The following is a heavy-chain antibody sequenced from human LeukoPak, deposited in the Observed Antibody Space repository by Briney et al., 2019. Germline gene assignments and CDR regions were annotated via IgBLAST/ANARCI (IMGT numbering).Heavy chain of an antibody. CDR3: ARDRFRDSNGLFDY. D-gene: IGHD3-22*01. V-gene: IGHV3-21*01. CDR1: GFTFSSYS. Sequence: GGSLRLSCAASGFTFSSYSMNWIRQAPGKGLEWVSSISSSSSYIYYADSVKGRFTISRDNAKNSLYLQMNSLRAEDTAVYYCARDRFRDSNGLFDYWGQGTLVTVSS. J-gene: IGHJ4*02. CDR2: ISSSSSYI.